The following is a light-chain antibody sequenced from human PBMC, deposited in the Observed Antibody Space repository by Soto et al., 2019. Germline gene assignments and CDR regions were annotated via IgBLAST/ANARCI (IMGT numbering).Light chain of an antibody. Sequence: EIGLTNSPGTLSLSPRDRATLSSMACQSVSSSYLAWYQQKPGQAPRLLIYDASIRATGIPARFSGSWSGTDFTLTINCVDSEDSAIHSCQQRGKWPPWWTFAQGTKVDIK. CDR3: QQRGKWPPWWT. CDR2: DAS. V-gene: IGKV3D-20*02. CDR1: QSVSSSY. J-gene: IGKJ1*01.